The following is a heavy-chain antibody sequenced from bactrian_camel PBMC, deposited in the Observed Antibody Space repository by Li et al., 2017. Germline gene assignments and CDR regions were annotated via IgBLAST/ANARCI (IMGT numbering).Heavy chain of an antibody. D-gene: IGHD1*01. CDR3: AKDWLKFGQLISHT. CDR1: GYNYDRNC. J-gene: IGHJ4*01. Sequence: QLVESGGGSVQAGGSLKLSCVASGYNYDRNCLGWFRQAPGKEREVVAHIYTRGDDTFYTDSVKGRFIISLDNAKNTLYLQLNSLKTEDTAMYYCAKDWLKFGQLISHTRGQGTQVTVS. CDR2: IYTRGDDT. V-gene: IGHV3S1*01.